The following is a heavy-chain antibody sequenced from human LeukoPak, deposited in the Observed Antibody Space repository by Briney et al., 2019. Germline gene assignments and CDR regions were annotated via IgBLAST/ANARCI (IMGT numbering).Heavy chain of an antibody. V-gene: IGHV3-72*01. Sequence: GGSLRLSCAASGFTFSDHYMDWVRQAPGKGLERVGRIRNKANSYTTEYAASVKGRFIISRDDSKNSLYLQMNSLKTEDTAVYYCARVRSDYYFDYWGQGTLVTVSS. CDR1: GFTFSDHY. D-gene: IGHD6-25*01. CDR2: IRNKANSYTT. CDR3: ARVRSDYYFDY. J-gene: IGHJ4*02.